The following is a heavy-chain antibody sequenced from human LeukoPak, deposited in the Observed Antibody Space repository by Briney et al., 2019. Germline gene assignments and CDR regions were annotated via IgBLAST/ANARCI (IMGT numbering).Heavy chain of an antibody. J-gene: IGHJ4*02. V-gene: IGHV4-59*08. CDR3: AKGSPTDDIVVVPAAINY. D-gene: IGHD2-2*02. Sequence: SETLSLTCTVSGGSISSYYWSWIRQPPGKGLEWIGYIYYSGSTNYNPSLKSRVTISVDTSKNQFSLKLSSVTAADTAVYYCAKGSPTDDIVVVPAAINYWGQGTLVTVSS. CDR2: IYYSGST. CDR1: GGSISSYY.